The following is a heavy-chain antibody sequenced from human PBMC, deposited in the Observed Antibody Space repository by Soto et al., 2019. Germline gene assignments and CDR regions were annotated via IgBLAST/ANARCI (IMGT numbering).Heavy chain of an antibody. CDR2: IYSRGYT. V-gene: IGHV4-30-4*01. D-gene: IGHD3-22*01. CDR1: GDSVSSGDHY. J-gene: IGHJ4*02. Sequence: QVQLQESGPGLVKPSQTLSLTCTVSGDSVSSGDHYWSWIRQPPGKGLEWIGYIYSRGYTYYNPSLRSRLIISLGGSNDQFSLKLSSVTAADTAVYYCARGAGDSRGYSGGHFDYWGQGTLVIVSS. CDR3: ARGAGDSRGYSGGHFDY.